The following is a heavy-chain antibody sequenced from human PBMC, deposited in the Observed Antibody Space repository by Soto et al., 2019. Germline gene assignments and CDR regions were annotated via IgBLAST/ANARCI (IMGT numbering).Heavy chain of an antibody. CDR1: GYTFTSYG. CDR3: ARGGVPAVSHYYYYYMDV. V-gene: IGHV1-18*01. J-gene: IGHJ6*03. CDR2: ISAYNGNT. Sequence: ASVKVSCKASGYTFTSYGISWVRQAPGQGLEWMGWISAYNGNTNYAQKLQGRVTMTTDTSTSTAYMELRSLRSDDTAVYYCARGGVPAVSHYYYYYMDVWGKGTTVTVSS. D-gene: IGHD2-2*01.